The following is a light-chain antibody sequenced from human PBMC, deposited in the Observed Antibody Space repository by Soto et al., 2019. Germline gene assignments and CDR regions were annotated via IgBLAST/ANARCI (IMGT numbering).Light chain of an antibody. J-gene: IGKJ5*01. Sequence: DVVMTQTPLSLSVAPGQPASISCKSSQSLLHITGETFLFWYLQKPGQSPQLLIYEVSTRVSGVPDRFSVSGSGTDFTLEISRVETDDVVIYYCMQSTQLPPTFGQGTRLGIE. CDR2: EVS. CDR3: MQSTQLPPT. V-gene: IGKV2D-29*02. CDR1: QSLLHITGETF.